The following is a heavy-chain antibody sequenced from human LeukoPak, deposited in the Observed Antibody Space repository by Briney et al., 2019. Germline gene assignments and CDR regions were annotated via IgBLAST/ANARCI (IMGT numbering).Heavy chain of an antibody. J-gene: IGHJ4*02. CDR3: AREYSSFEY. V-gene: IGHV4-59*01. Sequence: SDTLSLTCTVSGGSISTYYWSWIRQPAGKGLEWIGYIHYSGSTDYNPSLRSRVTISVDTSKNQLSLKLTSVTAADTAVYYCAREYSSFEYWGQGTLVTVSS. D-gene: IGHD6-13*01. CDR1: GGSISTYY. CDR2: IHYSGST.